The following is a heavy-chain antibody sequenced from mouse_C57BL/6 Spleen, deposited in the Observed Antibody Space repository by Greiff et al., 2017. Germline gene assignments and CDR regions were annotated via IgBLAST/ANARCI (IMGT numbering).Heavy chain of an antibody. CDR3: ARWSNSWLAY. V-gene: IGHV1-82*01. D-gene: IGHD2-5*01. Sequence: QVQLQQSGPELVKPGASVKISCKASGYAFSSSWMNWVKQRPGKGLEWIGRIYPGDGDTNYNGKFKGKAKLTADKSSSTAYMQLSSLTSEDSAVYFCARWSNSWLAYWGQGTLVTVSA. J-gene: IGHJ3*01. CDR2: IYPGDGDT. CDR1: GYAFSSSW.